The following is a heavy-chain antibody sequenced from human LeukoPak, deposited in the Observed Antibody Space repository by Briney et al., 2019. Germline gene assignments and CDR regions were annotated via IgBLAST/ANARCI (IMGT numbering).Heavy chain of an antibody. J-gene: IGHJ5*02. CDR2: ITPISGTA. V-gene: IGHV1-69*05. CDR1: GYTFTSYY. D-gene: IGHD2-8*01. CDR3: ARERSTAARTNWFDP. Sequence: SVKVSCKASGYTFTSYYMHWVRQAPGQGLEWMGRITPISGTANYAQRFQGRVTITTGESASTAYMELSSLRSEDAAVYYCARERSTAARTNWFDPWGQGTLVTVSS.